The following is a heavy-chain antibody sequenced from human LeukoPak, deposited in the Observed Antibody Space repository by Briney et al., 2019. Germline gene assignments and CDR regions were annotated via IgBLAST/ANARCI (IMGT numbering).Heavy chain of an antibody. V-gene: IGHV1-2*02. CDR1: GYTFTSYY. J-gene: IGHJ4*02. D-gene: IGHD6-6*01. CDR2: INPNSGGT. CDR3: ARDGQLVPDY. Sequence: GASVKLSCKASGYTFTSYYMHWVRQAPGQGLEWMGWINPNSGGTNYAQKFQGRVTMTSDTAISTAYMDLSRLRSHDTAVYYCARDGQLVPDYWGQGTLVTVSS.